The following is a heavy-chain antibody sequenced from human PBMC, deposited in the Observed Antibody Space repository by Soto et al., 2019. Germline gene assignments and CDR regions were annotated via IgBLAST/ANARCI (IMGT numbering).Heavy chain of an antibody. V-gene: IGHV3-23*01. CDR1: GFTFTSCA. J-gene: IGHJ4*01. Sequence: PGGSLRLSCAASGFTFTSCAMSWVRQVPGKGLEWISTISGSGTTTYYADSVKGRFTISRDSSKNTVYLQMNSLRVEDTAVYYCAKDFLSTAGYSVTIWAFDHWGQGTLVTVSS. D-gene: IGHD5-12*01. CDR3: AKDFLSTAGYSVTIWAFDH. CDR2: ISGSGTTT.